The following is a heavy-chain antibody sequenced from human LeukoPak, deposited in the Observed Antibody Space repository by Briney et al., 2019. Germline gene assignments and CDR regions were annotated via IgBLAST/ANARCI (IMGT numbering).Heavy chain of an antibody. Sequence: GGSLRLFCAASGFSFSSHGMSWVRQAPWKGPEWVSSISSGSDYTLYADSVKGRFTISRDNAKNSPYLQMNSLRDEDTAVYYCARRAIWGQGTMVTVSS. CDR2: ISSGSDYT. V-gene: IGHV3-21*01. CDR1: GFSFSSHG. CDR3: ARRAI. J-gene: IGHJ3*02.